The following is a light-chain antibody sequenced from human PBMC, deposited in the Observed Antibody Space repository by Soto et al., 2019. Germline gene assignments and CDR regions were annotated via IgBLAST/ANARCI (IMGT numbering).Light chain of an antibody. Sequence: QSVLTQSSSASASLGSSVKLTCTLSSGHSSYIIAWHQQQPGKAPRYLMKLEGSGSYNKGSGVRDRFSGSSSGADRYLTISNLQFEDEADYYCETWDSNTRVFGTGTKLTVL. CDR2: LEGSGSY. CDR1: SGHSSYI. J-gene: IGLJ1*01. V-gene: IGLV4-60*02. CDR3: ETWDSNTRV.